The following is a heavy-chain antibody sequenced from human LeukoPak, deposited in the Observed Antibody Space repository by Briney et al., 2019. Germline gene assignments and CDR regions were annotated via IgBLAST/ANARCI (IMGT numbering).Heavy chain of an antibody. CDR3: ARGTARLPVDY. CDR2: IYYSGST. Sequence: SETLSLTCTVSGGSISSSSYYWGWIRQPPGKGLEWIGYIYYSGSTNYNPSLKSRVTISVDTSKNQFSLKLSSVTAADTAVYYCARGTARLPVDYWGQGTLVTVSS. V-gene: IGHV4-61*05. J-gene: IGHJ4*02. D-gene: IGHD4-11*01. CDR1: GGSISSSSYY.